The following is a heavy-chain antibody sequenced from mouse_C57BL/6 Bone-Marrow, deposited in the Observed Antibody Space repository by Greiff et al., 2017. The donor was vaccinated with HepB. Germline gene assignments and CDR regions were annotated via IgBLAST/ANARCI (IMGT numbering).Heavy chain of an antibody. Sequence: EVQLQQSGAELVRPGASVKLSCTASGFNIKDDYMHWVKQRPEQGLEWIGWIDPENGDTEHASKFQGKATITADTSSNTAYLQLSSLTSEDTAVYYCTTLSLITTVVATDYWGQGTSVTVSS. D-gene: IGHD1-1*01. CDR3: TTLSLITTVVATDY. V-gene: IGHV14-4*01. CDR2: IDPENGDT. J-gene: IGHJ4*01. CDR1: GFNIKDDY.